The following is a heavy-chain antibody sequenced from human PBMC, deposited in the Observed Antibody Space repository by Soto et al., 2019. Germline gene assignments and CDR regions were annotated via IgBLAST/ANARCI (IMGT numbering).Heavy chain of an antibody. CDR3: ARDDWSGGSCPYGMDV. Sequence: SETLSLTCTVSGGSISSGGYYWSWIRQHPGKGLEWIGYIYCSGSTYYNPSLKSRVTISVDTSKNQFSLKLSSVTAADTAVYYCARDDWSGGSCPYGMDVWGQGTTVTVSS. J-gene: IGHJ6*02. V-gene: IGHV4-31*03. CDR1: GGSISSGGYY. D-gene: IGHD2-15*01. CDR2: IYCSGST.